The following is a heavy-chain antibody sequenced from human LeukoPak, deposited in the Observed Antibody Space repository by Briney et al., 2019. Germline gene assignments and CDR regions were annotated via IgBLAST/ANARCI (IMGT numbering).Heavy chain of an antibody. CDR2: ISYDGSNK. Sequence: GGSLRLSCAASGFTFSSYAMHWVSQAPGKGLEWVAVISYDGSNKYYADSVKGRFTISRDNSKNTLYLQMNSLRAEDTAVYYCARGLLQFDYWGQGTLVTVSS. CDR1: GFTFSSYA. CDR3: ARGLLQFDY. V-gene: IGHV3-30*04. D-gene: IGHD3-22*01. J-gene: IGHJ4*02.